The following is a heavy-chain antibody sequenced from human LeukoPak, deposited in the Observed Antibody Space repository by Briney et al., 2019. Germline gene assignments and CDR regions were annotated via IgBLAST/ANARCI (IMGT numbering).Heavy chain of an antibody. CDR3: ARVRGDSQTFDY. J-gene: IGHJ4*02. CDR2: INHSGST. D-gene: IGHD3-16*01. V-gene: IGHV4-34*01. Sequence: SETLSLTCAVYGGSFSGYYWSWIRQPPGKGLERIGEINHSGSTNYNPSLKSRVTISVDTSKNQFSLKLSSVTAADTAVYYCARVRGDSQTFDYWGQGTLVTVSS. CDR1: GGSFSGYY.